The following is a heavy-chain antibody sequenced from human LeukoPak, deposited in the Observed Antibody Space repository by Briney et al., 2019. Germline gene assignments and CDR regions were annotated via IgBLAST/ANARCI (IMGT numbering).Heavy chain of an antibody. Sequence: GGSLRLSCAASGFTFSSYGMHWVRQAPGKGLEWVAVIRSDGSNKYYADSVKGRFTISRDNSKNTLYLQMNSLRADDTAVYYCARQATAGTFDPWGQGTLVTVSS. J-gene: IGHJ5*02. V-gene: IGHV3-30*02. CDR2: IRSDGSNK. CDR3: ARQATAGTFDP. D-gene: IGHD6-13*01. CDR1: GFTFSSYG.